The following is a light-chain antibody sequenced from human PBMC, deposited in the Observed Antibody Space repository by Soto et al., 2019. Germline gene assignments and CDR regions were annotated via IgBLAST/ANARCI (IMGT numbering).Light chain of an antibody. Sequence: DIPMTQSPSSLSASIGDRVTITCRASQGSRNYLAWFQQKAGKVPELLIYAASTLQSGVPSRFSGSGSGTDFTLTSSSLQPEDVATYYCQNYNSAPLTFGQGTRLEIK. CDR1: QGSRNY. V-gene: IGKV1-27*01. CDR3: QNYNSAPLT. CDR2: AAS. J-gene: IGKJ5*01.